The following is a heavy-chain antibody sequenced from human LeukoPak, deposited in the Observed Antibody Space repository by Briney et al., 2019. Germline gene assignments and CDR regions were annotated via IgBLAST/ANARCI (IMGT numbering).Heavy chain of an antibody. CDR2: IIPIFGTA. D-gene: IGHD4-17*01. CDR3: ARGYGDHPDY. Sequence: ASVTVSFKSSVCTFTSYAISWVRQAPGPRLKWMGRIIPIFGTANYAQKFQGRVTITADKSTSTAYMELSSLRSEDTAVYYCARGYGDHPDYWGQGTLVTVSS. V-gene: IGHV1-69*06. J-gene: IGHJ4*02. CDR1: VCTFTSYA.